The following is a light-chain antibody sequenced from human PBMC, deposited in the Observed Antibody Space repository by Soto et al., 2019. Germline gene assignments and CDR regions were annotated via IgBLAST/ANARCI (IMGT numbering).Light chain of an antibody. CDR2: STS. Sequence: DIQMTQSPSSLSASIGDRVTITCRTSQSIVNYLNWYQQKPVQAPKLLIYSTSNLQSGVPSRFGGGGSATYFTLTISDLQPEDFATYYCQHSFTFGPGTKVDMK. CDR1: QSIVNY. V-gene: IGKV1-39*01. CDR3: QHSFT. J-gene: IGKJ3*01.